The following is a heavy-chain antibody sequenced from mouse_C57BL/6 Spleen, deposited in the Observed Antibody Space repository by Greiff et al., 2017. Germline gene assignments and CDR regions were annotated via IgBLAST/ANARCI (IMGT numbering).Heavy chain of an antibody. CDR2: IYPGDGDT. D-gene: IGHD2-5*01. J-gene: IGHJ2*01. V-gene: IGHV1-82*01. CDR3: ARSTYSNYFDY. Sequence: QVQLQQSGPELVKPGASVKISCKASGYAFSSSWMNWVKPRPGKGLEWIGRIYPGDGDTNYNGKFKGKATLTADKSSSTAYMQLSSLTSEDSAVHFCARSTYSNYFDYWGQGTTLTVSS. CDR1: GYAFSSSW.